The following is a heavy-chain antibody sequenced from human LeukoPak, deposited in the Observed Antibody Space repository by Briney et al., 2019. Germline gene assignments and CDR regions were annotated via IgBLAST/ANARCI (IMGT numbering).Heavy chain of an antibody. CDR3: ARVPLYSYGYDYYYYMDV. V-gene: IGHV1-3*01. J-gene: IGHJ6*03. Sequence: ASVKVSCKASGYTFTSYAMHWVRQAPGQRLEWMGWINAGNGNTKYSQKFQGRVTITRDTSASTAYMELSSLRSEDTAVYYCARVPLYSYGYDYYYYMDVWGNGTTVTVSS. CDR1: GYTFTSYA. CDR2: INAGNGNT. D-gene: IGHD5-18*01.